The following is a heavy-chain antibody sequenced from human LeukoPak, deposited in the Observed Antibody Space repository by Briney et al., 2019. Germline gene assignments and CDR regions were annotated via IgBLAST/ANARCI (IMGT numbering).Heavy chain of an antibody. J-gene: IGHJ4*02. CDR1: GYTFTSYD. D-gene: IGHD7-27*01. CDR3: VRTPPNWGADF. V-gene: IGHV1-8*01. Sequence: ASVKVSCKASGYTFTSYDINWMRQATRQGLEWMGWMSPNSGNTGYAQKFQGRVTMTRDTSIGTAYLELSSLRSEDSAVYYCVRTPPNWGADFWGQGTLVTVSS. CDR2: MSPNSGNT.